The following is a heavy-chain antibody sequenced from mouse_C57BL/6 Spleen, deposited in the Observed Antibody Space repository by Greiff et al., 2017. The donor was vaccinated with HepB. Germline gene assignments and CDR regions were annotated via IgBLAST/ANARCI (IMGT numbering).Heavy chain of an antibody. CDR3: ARDLHYGSSPRYWYFDV. J-gene: IGHJ1*03. Sequence: EVKLVESGGGLVKPGGSLKLSCAASGFTFSSYAMSWVRQTPEKRLEWVATISDGGSYTYYPDNVKGRFTISRENAKNNLYLQMSHLKSEDTAMYYCARDLHYGSSPRYWYFDVWGTGTTVTVSS. CDR1: GFTFSSYA. V-gene: IGHV5-4*01. CDR2: ISDGGSYT. D-gene: IGHD1-1*01.